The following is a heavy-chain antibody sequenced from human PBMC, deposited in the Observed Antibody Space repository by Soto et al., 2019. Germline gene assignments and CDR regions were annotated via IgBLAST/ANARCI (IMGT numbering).Heavy chain of an antibody. Sequence: HVQLQESGPGLVKPSQTLSLTCTVSGGSISSGGYYWSWIRQHPGKGLEWIGYIYYRGSTYYNPSLKSRVTLSVDTSKNQFSLKLSSVTAADTAVYYCARDPSTNGVSEASGYFDYWGQGTLVTVSS. J-gene: IGHJ4*02. D-gene: IGHD2-8*01. CDR2: IYYRGST. CDR1: GGSISSGGYY. CDR3: ARDPSTNGVSEASGYFDY. V-gene: IGHV4-31*03.